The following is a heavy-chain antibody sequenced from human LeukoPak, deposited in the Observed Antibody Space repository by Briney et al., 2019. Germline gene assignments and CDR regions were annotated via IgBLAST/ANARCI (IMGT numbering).Heavy chain of an antibody. Sequence: PGGSLRLSCQASGFPFSTFPMSWVCQAPGKGLGWVSTLSGDGSDTYYADSVKGRFTISRDTSKNTLFLQMNSLRADDTAIYYCTKGGHGDYWGQGTMVTVSS. CDR3: TKGGHGDY. J-gene: IGHJ4*02. CDR2: LSGDGSDT. V-gene: IGHV3-23*01. CDR1: GFPFSTFP. D-gene: IGHD2-21*02.